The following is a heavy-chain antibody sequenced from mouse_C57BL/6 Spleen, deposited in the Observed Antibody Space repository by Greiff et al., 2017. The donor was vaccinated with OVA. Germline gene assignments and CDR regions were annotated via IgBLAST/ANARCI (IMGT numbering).Heavy chain of an antibody. CDR2: ISDGGSYT. Sequence: EVHLVESGGGLVKPGGSLKLSCAASGFTFSSYAMSWVRQTPEKRLEWVATISDGGSYTYYPDNVKGRFTISRDNAKNNLYLQMSHLKSEDTAMYYCARDLDYYGSNYAMDYWGQGTSVTVSS. J-gene: IGHJ4*01. D-gene: IGHD1-1*01. CDR3: ARDLDYYGSNYAMDY. V-gene: IGHV5-4*01. CDR1: GFTFSSYA.